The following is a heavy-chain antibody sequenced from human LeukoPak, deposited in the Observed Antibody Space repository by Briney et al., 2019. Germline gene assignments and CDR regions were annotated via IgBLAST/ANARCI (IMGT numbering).Heavy chain of an antibody. CDR2: IYPSDSER. CDR3: VRSQDSDYSPFDY. V-gene: IGHV5-51*01. D-gene: IGHD4-11*01. J-gene: IGHJ4*02. Sequence: GEALKISCQASGYTFTNHWIGWVRLMPGIGLEWMGIIYPSDSERRYSPSFQGQVTISTDKSISAAYLEWNSLEASDTAIYYCVRSQDSDYSPFDYWGQGTLVSVST. CDR1: GYTFTNHW.